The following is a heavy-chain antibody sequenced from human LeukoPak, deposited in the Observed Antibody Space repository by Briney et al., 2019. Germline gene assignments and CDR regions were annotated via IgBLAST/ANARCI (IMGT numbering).Heavy chain of an antibody. CDR3: ARDEWGDAFDI. V-gene: IGHV3-21*01. CDR2: ISSSSSYI. Sequence: GGSLRLSRAASGFTFSSYSMNWVPQAPGKGLEWVSSISSSSSYIHSADSVRGRFTISRDNAKNSLFLQMNRLRAEDTAVYYCARDEWGDAFDIWGQGTMVTV. CDR1: GFTFSSYS. D-gene: IGHD1-26*01. J-gene: IGHJ3*02.